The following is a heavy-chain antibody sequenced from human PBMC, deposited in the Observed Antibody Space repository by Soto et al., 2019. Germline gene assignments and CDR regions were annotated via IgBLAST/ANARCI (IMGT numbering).Heavy chain of an antibody. D-gene: IGHD3-10*01. CDR3: ANLGATRTTGFAGPYTCFAP. CDR2: IYPGDSDT. V-gene: IGHV5-51*01. J-gene: IGHJ5*02. CDR1: GYSFNSHW. Sequence: LGESLKISSQGSGYSFNSHWIGWVRQMPGKGLEWMGIIYPGDSDTRYSPSFQGQVTISADKSTNTAYLEWSSLKSSDTARYYCANLGATRTTGFAGPYTCFAPWGGGPLVTVSS.